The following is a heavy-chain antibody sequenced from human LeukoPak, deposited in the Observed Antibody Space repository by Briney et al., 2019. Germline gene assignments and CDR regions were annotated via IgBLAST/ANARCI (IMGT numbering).Heavy chain of an antibody. Sequence: SETLSLTCSVSGGSISLSYYYWGWIRQPPGKALEWIGSVYYSGTTSYDPSLKSRVTISVDMSKNHFSLRLSSVTTADTAMYYCARGTLYSGWSYYFDYWGQGSQVTVSS. D-gene: IGHD6-19*01. CDR2: VYYSGTT. CDR1: GGSISLSYYY. J-gene: IGHJ4*02. V-gene: IGHV4-39*07. CDR3: ARGTLYSGWSYYFDY.